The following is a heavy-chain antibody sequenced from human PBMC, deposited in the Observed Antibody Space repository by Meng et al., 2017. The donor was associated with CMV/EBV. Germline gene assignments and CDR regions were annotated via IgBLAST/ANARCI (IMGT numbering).Heavy chain of an antibody. J-gene: IGHJ4*02. Sequence: LQDSGPGLVKPSQTLSLTCTVSGGSISSGHYYWSWIRQPPGKGLEWIGYIYYSGSTYYNPSLKSRVTISVDTSKNQFSLKLSSVTAADTAVYYCARVMGPNRTPYYFDYWGQGTLVTVSS. CDR2: IYYSGST. V-gene: IGHV4-30-4*08. CDR1: GGSISSGHYY. D-gene: IGHD1-14*01. CDR3: ARVMGPNRTPYYFDY.